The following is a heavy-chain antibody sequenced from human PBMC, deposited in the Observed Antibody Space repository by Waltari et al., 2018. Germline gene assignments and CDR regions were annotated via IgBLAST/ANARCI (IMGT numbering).Heavy chain of an antibody. Sequence: QVQLQQWGAGLLTPSETLSLTCAVYGGSFSGSYWSWIRQPPGKGLEWIGEINHSGSANYNPSLKSRVTISVDTSKNQFSLKLSSVTAADTAVYYCARALGFGSSSGRIDFWGQGTLVTVSS. J-gene: IGHJ4*02. V-gene: IGHV4-34*01. CDR3: ARALGFGSSSGRIDF. D-gene: IGHD1-26*01. CDR1: GGSFSGSY. CDR2: INHSGSA.